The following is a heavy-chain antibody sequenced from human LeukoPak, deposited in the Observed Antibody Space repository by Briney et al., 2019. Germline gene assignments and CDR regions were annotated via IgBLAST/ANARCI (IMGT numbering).Heavy chain of an antibody. J-gene: IGHJ4*02. CDR3: ARDHEVATIRYFDY. CDR2: IIPIVGTA. D-gene: IGHD5-24*01. V-gene: IGHV1-69*01. CDR1: VCTFTMYA. Sequence: ASVNVSFKSSVCTFTMYAISWVRQAPGQGLEWMGGIIPIVGTATYAQKFQGRVTITADESTSTAYMELSRLRSEDTAFYYCARDHEVATIRYFDYWGQGTLVTVSS.